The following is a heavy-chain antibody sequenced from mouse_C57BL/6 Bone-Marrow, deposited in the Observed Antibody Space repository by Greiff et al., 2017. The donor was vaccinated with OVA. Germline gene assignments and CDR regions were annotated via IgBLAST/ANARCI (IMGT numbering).Heavy chain of an antibody. V-gene: IGHV1-4*01. CDR2: INPSSGYT. CDR3: ARDYSNSDWYFGV. Sequence: QVQLQQSGAELARPGASVKMSCKASGYTFTSYTMHWVKQRPGQGLEWIGYINPSSGYTKYNQKFKDKATLTADKSSSTAYMQLSSLTSEDSAGYYCARDYSNSDWYFGVWGTGTTVTVSS. D-gene: IGHD2-5*01. J-gene: IGHJ1*03. CDR1: GYTFTSYT.